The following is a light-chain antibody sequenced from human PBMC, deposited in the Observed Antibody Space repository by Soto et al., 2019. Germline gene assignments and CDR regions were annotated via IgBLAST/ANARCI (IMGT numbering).Light chain of an antibody. V-gene: IGLV2-8*01. J-gene: IGLJ1*01. Sequence: QSVLTQPPSASGSPGQSVTISCTGTSSDVGAYIFVSWYQQHPGKAPKLMVYDVNRRPPGVPDRFFGSKSGNTASLTVSGLQAEYQADYFGVSFARGTYVFETGTRSPS. CDR2: DVN. CDR1: SSDVGAYIF. CDR3: VSFARGTYV.